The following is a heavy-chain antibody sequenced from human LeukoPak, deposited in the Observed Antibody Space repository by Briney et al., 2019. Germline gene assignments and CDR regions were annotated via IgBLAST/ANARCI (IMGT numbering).Heavy chain of an antibody. CDR2: ISDTGKVV. CDR1: GFNFGDFA. Sequence: GGSLRLSCIGSGFNFGDFAMSWVRQVPGRSPDFVSSISDTGKVVLYTDSVRGRATVSRDNSKSTLYLQLGDVRGDDTAVYYCDNGEWWGPGTQVVVSS. V-gene: IGHV3-23*01. CDR3: DNGEW. J-gene: IGHJ4*02. D-gene: IGHD3-3*01.